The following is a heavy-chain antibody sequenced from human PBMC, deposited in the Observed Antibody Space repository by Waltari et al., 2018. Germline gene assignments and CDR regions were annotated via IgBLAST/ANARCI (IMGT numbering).Heavy chain of an antibody. Sequence: QVQLQESGPGLVKPSETLSLTCAVSGYSISSGYYWGWIRQPPGRGLEWIGSIYHSGSTYYNPSLKSRVTISVDTSKNQFSLKLSSVTAADTAVYYCARERNSNYGGYYYYYMDVWGKGTTVTVSS. CDR3: ARERNSNYGGYYYYYMDV. D-gene: IGHD4-4*01. J-gene: IGHJ6*03. V-gene: IGHV4-38-2*02. CDR2: IYHSGST. CDR1: GYSISSGYY.